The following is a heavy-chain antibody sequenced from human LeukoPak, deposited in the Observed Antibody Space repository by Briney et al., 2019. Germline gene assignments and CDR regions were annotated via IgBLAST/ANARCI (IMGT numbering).Heavy chain of an antibody. Sequence: GASVRVSCKASGYTFTSYAMHWVRQAPGQRLEWMGWINAGNGNTKYSQKFQGRVTITRDTSASTAYMELSSLRSEDTAVYYCARDGGPGWKVGFWYFDLWGRGTLVTVSS. V-gene: IGHV1-3*01. CDR2: INAGNGNT. CDR1: GYTFTSYA. J-gene: IGHJ2*01. D-gene: IGHD1-26*01. CDR3: ARDGGPGWKVGFWYFDL.